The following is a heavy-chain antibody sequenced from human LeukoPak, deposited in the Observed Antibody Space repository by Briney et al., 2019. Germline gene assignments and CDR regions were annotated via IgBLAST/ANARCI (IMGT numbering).Heavy chain of an antibody. J-gene: IGHJ4*02. Sequence: GGSLGPSGEALGLTLSTNGMHGVRQAPAKGLEWVAVISYDGSNKYYADSVKGRFTISRDNSKNTLYLQMNSLRAEDTAVYYCAKDLRFGESEYVFDYWGQGTLVTVSS. D-gene: IGHD3-10*01. CDR3: AKDLRFGESEYVFDY. CDR1: GLTLSTNG. CDR2: ISYDGSNK. V-gene: IGHV3-30*18.